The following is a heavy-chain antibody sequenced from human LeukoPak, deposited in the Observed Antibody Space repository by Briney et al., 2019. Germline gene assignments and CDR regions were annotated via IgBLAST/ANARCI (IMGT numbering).Heavy chain of an antibody. CDR3: ARGGDDYGDYFDY. J-gene: IGHJ4*02. CDR2: ISSSSSYI. Sequence: GGSLRLSCAASEFTFSGYSMNWVRQAPGKGLEWVSSISSSSSYIYYADSVKGRFTISRDNAKNSLYLQMNSLRAEDTAVYYCARGGDDYGDYFDYWGQGTLVTVSS. V-gene: IGHV3-21*01. D-gene: IGHD4-17*01. CDR1: EFTFSGYS.